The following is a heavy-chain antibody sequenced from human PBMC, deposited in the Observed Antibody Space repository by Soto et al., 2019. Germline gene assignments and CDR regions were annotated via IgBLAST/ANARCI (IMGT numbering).Heavy chain of an antibody. CDR1: GYVFSSFD. CDR3: ARVGAYYYDSSGYYYGPYFDY. Sequence: ASVKVSCKASGYVFSSFDVNWVRHAPGQGLEWMGWMNANSGNTGYAQKFQGRVTMTRNTSITTAYMELTSLKSEDTAVYYCARVGAYYYDSSGYYYGPYFDYWGRGTLVTVSS. V-gene: IGHV1-8*01. J-gene: IGHJ4*02. CDR2: MNANSGNT. D-gene: IGHD3-22*01.